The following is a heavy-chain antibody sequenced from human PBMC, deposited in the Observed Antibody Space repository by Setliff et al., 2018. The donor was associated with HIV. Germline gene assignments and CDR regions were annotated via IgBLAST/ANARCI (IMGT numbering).Heavy chain of an antibody. V-gene: IGHV4-59*08. CDR3: ARVRGSSGWYVFDY. CDR2: IYHSGST. CDR1: GGSISSYY. J-gene: IGHJ4*02. Sequence: PSETLSLTCTVSGGSISSYYWNWIRQPPGKGLEWIGTIYHSGSTYYNPSLKSRLTISVDTSKNQFSLKLNSVTAADTAVYYCARVRGSSGWYVFDYWGQGTLVTVSS. D-gene: IGHD6-19*01.